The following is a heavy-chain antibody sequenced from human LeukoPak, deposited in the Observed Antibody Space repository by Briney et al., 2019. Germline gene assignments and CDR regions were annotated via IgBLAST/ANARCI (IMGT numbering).Heavy chain of an antibody. D-gene: IGHD6-6*01. Sequence: SQTLSLTCTVSGGSISSGSCYWSWIRQTAWKGLEWIGRIYTSRSTNCNPSLKSRVTMSIDTAQNPFTVKLSSVTAADTAVYYCARGLAARRIVRYYHYMDVWGKGTTVTVSS. CDR2: IYTSRST. CDR1: GGSISSGSCY. J-gene: IGHJ6*03. CDR3: ARGLAARRIVRYYHYMDV. V-gene: IGHV4-61*02.